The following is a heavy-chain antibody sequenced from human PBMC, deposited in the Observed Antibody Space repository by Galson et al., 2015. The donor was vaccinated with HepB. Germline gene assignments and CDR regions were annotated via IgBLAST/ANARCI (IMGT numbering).Heavy chain of an antibody. V-gene: IGHV1-2*02. J-gene: IGHJ3*02. CDR2: INPNSGGT. CDR3: ARDPSEIDFWSGYFAFDI. Sequence: SVKVSCKASGYTFTGYYMHWVRQAPGQGLEWMGWINPNSGGTNYAQKFQGRVTMTRDTSISTAYMELSRLRSDDTAVYYCARDPSEIDFWSGYFAFDIWGQGTMVTVSS. D-gene: IGHD3-3*01. CDR1: GYTFTGYY.